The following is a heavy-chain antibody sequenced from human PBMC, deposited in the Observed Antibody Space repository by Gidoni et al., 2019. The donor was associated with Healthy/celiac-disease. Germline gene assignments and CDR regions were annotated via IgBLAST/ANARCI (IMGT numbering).Heavy chain of an antibody. J-gene: IGHJ2*01. CDR2: ISSSGGST. V-gene: IGHV3-23*01. CDR1: GFTFSSYA. D-gene: IGHD3-10*01. CDR3: AKSRPGLWYFDL. Sequence: SCAASGFTFSSYAMSWVRQAPGKGLEWVSAISSSGGSTYYADSVKGRFTISRATSKNTLYLQMNSLGAEDTAVYYCAKSRPGLWYFDLWGRGTLVTVSS.